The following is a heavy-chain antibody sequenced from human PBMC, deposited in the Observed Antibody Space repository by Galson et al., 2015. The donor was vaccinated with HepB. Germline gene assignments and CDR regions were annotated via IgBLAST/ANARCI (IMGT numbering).Heavy chain of an antibody. Sequence: SLRLSCAASGFTFSSYSMNWVRQAPGKGLEWVSYISSSSTIYYADSVKGRFTISRDNAKNSLYLQMNSLRDEDTAVYYCARGGVANDYWGQGTLVTVSS. D-gene: IGHD5-12*01. CDR1: GFTFSSYS. J-gene: IGHJ4*02. CDR3: ARGGVANDY. V-gene: IGHV3-48*02. CDR2: ISSSSTI.